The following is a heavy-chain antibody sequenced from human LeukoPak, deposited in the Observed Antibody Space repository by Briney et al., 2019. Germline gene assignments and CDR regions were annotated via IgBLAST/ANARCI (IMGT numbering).Heavy chain of an antibody. V-gene: IGHV1-2*02. CDR1: GYTFTGYY. J-gene: IGHJ4*02. Sequence: ASVKVSCKASGYTFTGYYMHWVRQAPGQGLEWMGWINPNSGGTNYAQKFQGRVTMTRDTSISTAYMELSRLRSEDTAVYYCAREGPPYSYGLVEALYFDYWGQGTLVTVSS. CDR2: INPNSGGT. CDR3: AREGPPYSYGLVEALYFDY. D-gene: IGHD5-18*01.